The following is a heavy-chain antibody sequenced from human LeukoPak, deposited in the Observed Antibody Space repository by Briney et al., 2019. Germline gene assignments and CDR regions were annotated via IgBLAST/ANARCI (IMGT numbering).Heavy chain of an antibody. D-gene: IGHD2-15*01. V-gene: IGHV4-39*01. Sequence: SETLSLTCTVSGGSISSSSYYWGWIRQPPGKGLEWIGSIYYSGSTYYNPSLKSRVTISVDTSKNQFSLKLSSVTAADTAVYYCARKAGSCSAASCATGYFDLWGRGTLVTVSS. J-gene: IGHJ2*01. CDR2: IYYSGST. CDR3: ARKAGSCSAASCATGYFDL. CDR1: GGSISSSSYY.